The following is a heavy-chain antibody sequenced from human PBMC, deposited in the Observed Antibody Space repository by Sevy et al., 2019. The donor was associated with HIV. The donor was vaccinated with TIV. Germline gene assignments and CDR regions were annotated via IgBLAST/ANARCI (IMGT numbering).Heavy chain of an antibody. CDR3: AGENAWGRGYS. V-gene: IGHV4-59*08. J-gene: IGHJ4*02. D-gene: IGHD1-26*01. Sequence: SETLSLTCTVSGGSITSLYWNWIRQPPGKGLEWIANIYYNGNINYNPSLKSRVTLSLDTSKNQFSLRLSSVTAADTVRYYCAGENAWGRGYSWGQGTLVTVSS. CDR1: GGSITSLY. CDR2: IYYNGNI.